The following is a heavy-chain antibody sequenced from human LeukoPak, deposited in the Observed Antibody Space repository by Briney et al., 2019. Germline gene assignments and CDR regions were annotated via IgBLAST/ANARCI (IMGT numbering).Heavy chain of an antibody. CDR2: IIPIFGTA. J-gene: IGHJ4*02. V-gene: IGHV1-69*13. Sequence: SVKVSCKASGGTFSSYAISWVRQAPGQGLEWMGGIIPIFGTANYAQKFQGRVTITADESTSTAYMELSSLRSEDTAVYYCARYSYGDYVVDHYYFDYWGQGTLVTASS. D-gene: IGHD4-17*01. CDR3: ARYSYGDYVVDHYYFDY. CDR1: GGTFSSYA.